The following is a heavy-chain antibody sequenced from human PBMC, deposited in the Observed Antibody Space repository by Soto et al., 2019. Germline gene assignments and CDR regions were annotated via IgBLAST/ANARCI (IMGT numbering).Heavy chain of an antibody. CDR1: GGTFSRYA. D-gene: IGHD6-13*01. J-gene: IGHJ3*01. CDR2: IIPTFERP. Sequence: QVQLVQSGAEVKKPGSSVKVSCMASGGTFSRYALSWIRQAPGQGLEWMGGIIPTFERPNYAQRFQGRLTIIADESTSTAYMGLSSLRSDDMAVYYCARGSGWYQYAFDLWGQGTMVTVSS. V-gene: IGHV1-69*12. CDR3: ARGSGWYQYAFDL.